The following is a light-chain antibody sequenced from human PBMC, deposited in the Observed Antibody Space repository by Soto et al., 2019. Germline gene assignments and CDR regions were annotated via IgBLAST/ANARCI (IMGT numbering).Light chain of an antibody. CDR2: EVS. J-gene: IGLJ3*02. V-gene: IGLV2-14*01. CDR1: SSDVGGYND. CDR3: SSYTSSSTLG. Sequence: QSVLTQPASVSGSPGQSITISCTGTSSDVGGYNDVSWYQQHPGKAPKLMIYEVSNRPSGVSNRFSGSKSGNTASLNISGLQAEDEADYYCSSYTSSSTLGFGGGTKLTVL.